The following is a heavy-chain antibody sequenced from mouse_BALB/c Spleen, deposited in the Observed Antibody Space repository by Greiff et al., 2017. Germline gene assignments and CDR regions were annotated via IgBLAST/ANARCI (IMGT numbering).Heavy chain of an antibody. CDR3: ARGLWLRRYYYAMDY. Sequence: EVQLQESGGGLVQPGGSRKLSCAASGFTFSSFGMHWVRQAPEKGLEWVAYISSGSSTIYYADTVKGRFTISRDNPKNTLFLQMTSLRSEDTAMYYCARGLWLRRYYYAMDYWGQGTSVTVSA. CDR1: GFTFSSFG. J-gene: IGHJ4*01. D-gene: IGHD2-2*01. CDR2: ISSGSSTI. V-gene: IGHV5-17*02.